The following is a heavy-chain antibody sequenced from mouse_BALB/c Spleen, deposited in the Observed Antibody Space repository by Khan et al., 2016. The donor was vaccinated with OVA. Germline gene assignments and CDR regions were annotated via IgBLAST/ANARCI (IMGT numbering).Heavy chain of an antibody. V-gene: IGHV1S137*01. Sequence: QVQLQQPGAELVRPGVSVKISCKGSGYTFTDYAMHWVKQSHAKSLEWIGVISTYYGDANYNQKFKGKATMTVDKSSSTAYMELGRLTSEDSAIYYGARDYGSSYRYFDVWGAGTTVTVSS. D-gene: IGHD1-1*01. CDR2: ISTYYGDA. CDR1: GYTFTDYA. J-gene: IGHJ1*01. CDR3: ARDYGSSYRYFDV.